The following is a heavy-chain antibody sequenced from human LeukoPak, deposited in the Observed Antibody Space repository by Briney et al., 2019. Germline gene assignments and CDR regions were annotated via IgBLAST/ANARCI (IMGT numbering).Heavy chain of an antibody. V-gene: IGHV3-23*01. CDR2: ISGSGYTT. Sequence: ISGSGYTTYYADSVKGRCTISRDNSKNTLYLQMNSLRAEDTAVYYCAKSRGESRGASNYWGQGTLATVSS. J-gene: IGHJ4*02. CDR3: AKSRGESRGASNY. D-gene: IGHD2-2*01.